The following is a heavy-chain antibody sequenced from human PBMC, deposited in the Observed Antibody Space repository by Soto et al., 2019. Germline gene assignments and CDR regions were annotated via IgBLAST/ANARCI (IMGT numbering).Heavy chain of an antibody. J-gene: IGHJ6*02. CDR1: GGTFSSYA. CDR2: IIPIPGTA. CDR3: ARSQGSSTSLEIYYYYYYGMDV. Sequence: QVQLVQSGAEVKKPRSSVKVSCKASGGTFSSYAISWVRQAPGQGLEWMGGIIPIPGTANYAQKFQGRVTITEDESTSTAYMELSRQRSEDTAVYYCARSQGSSTSLEIYYYYYYGMDVWGQGTTVTVSS. D-gene: IGHD2-2*01. V-gene: IGHV1-69*01.